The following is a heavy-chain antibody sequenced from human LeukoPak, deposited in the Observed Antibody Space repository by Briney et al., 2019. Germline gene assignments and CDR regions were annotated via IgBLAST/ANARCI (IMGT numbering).Heavy chain of an antibody. CDR3: ARDLNYCNSGRCYDAFDI. V-gene: IGHV3-7*03. J-gene: IGHJ3*02. CDR2: IRGDGSRL. Sequence: TGGSLRLSCVASEFSISPFWMTWVRQAPGKGLEWVANIRGDGSRLYYEDSVKGRFTISRDNAKNSLYLQMSNLRAEDTSVYYCARDLNYCNSGRCYDAFDIWGQGTMVTVSS. CDR1: EFSISPFW. D-gene: IGHD2/OR15-2a*01.